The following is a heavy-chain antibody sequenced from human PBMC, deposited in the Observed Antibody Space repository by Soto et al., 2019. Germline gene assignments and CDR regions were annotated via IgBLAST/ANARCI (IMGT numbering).Heavy chain of an antibody. Sequence: GESLKISCKGSGYSFTSYWIGWVRQMPGKGLEWMGIIYPGDSDTRYSPSFQGQVTITADKSISTAYLQWSSLKASDTAMYYCARTNLGYCSSTSCGYYFDYWGQGTLVTVSS. CDR2: IYPGDSDT. CDR1: GYSFTSYW. J-gene: IGHJ4*02. V-gene: IGHV5-51*01. D-gene: IGHD2-2*01. CDR3: ARTNLGYCSSTSCGYYFDY.